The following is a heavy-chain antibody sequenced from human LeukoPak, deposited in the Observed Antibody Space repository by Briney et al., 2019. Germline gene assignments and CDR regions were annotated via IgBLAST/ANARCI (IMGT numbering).Heavy chain of an antibody. J-gene: IGHJ4*02. CDR1: GFTLSSYA. D-gene: IGHD2-21*01. CDR2: ITGSADST. Sequence: PGGSLRLSCAGSGFTLSSYAMSWVRQAPGKGLEWVSGITGSADSTYYTDSVKGRFSISRDNSKNTLYLQMNSLRAGDTAVYYCARSDGGGCFDYWGQGTLVTVSS. V-gene: IGHV3-23*01. CDR3: ARSDGGGCFDY.